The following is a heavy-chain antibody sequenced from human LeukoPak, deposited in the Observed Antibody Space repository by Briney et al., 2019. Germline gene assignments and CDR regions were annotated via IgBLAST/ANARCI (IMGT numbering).Heavy chain of an antibody. CDR3: AREGVRSSCYDY. V-gene: IGHV1-69*13. CDR2: IIPIFGTA. CDR1: GGTFSSYA. D-gene: IGHD6-13*01. J-gene: IGHJ4*02. Sequence: GASVKVSCKASGGTFSSYAISWVRRAPGQRLEWMGGIIPIFGTANYAQKFQGRVTITADESTSTAYMELSSLRSEDTAVYYCAREGVRSSCYDYWGQGTLVTVSS.